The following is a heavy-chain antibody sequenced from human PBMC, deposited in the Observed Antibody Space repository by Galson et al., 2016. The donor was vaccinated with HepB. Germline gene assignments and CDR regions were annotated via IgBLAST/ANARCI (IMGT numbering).Heavy chain of an antibody. CDR2: IDGNGDTT. J-gene: IGHJ4*02. Sequence: SLRLSCAASGFTFSSYDMSWVRQAPGKGLEWVSSIDGNGDTTYYADSVKGRFTVSRDISKNTLYLQMHSLRAEDTAVYYCSRAFHCTNGVCRDYWGQGTLVTVSS. CDR3: SRAFHCTNGVCRDY. CDR1: GFTFSSYD. D-gene: IGHD2-8*01. V-gene: IGHV3-23*01.